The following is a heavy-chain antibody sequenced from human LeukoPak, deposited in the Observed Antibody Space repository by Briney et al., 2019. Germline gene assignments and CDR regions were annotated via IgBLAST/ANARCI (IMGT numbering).Heavy chain of an antibody. CDR1: GFSFTNFW. Sequence: GEPLKISSTCSGFSFTNFWIGWVRHMPGKGLEWRGIIYPGDSDTRYSPSFQGQVTISVDKYISTAYLQWGSLKASDTAMYYCARSWVAGYGTVLDYWGQGTLVSVSS. CDR2: IYPGDSDT. J-gene: IGHJ4*02. D-gene: IGHD6-19*01. CDR3: ARSWVAGYGTVLDY. V-gene: IGHV5-51*01.